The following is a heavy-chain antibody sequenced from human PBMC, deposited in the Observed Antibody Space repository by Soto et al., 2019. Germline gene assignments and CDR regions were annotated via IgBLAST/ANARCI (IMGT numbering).Heavy chain of an antibody. Sequence: QVQLQESGPGLVKPSGTLSLTCAVSGGSISSSNWWSWVRQPPGKGLEWIGEIYHSGSTNYNPSLKSGVTISVDKSKNQFSLKLSSVTAADTAVYYCARASDYVWADFGHFDYWGQGTLVTVSS. CDR1: GGSISSSNW. J-gene: IGHJ4*02. D-gene: IGHD3-16*01. CDR3: ARASDYVWADFGHFDY. V-gene: IGHV4-4*02. CDR2: IYHSGST.